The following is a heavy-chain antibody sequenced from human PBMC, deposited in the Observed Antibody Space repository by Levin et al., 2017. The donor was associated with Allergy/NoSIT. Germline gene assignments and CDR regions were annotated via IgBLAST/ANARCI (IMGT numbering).Heavy chain of an antibody. CDR2: ISSSSSYI. V-gene: IGHV3-21*01. Sequence: PGGSLRLSCAASGFTFSSYSMNWVRQAPGKGLEWVSSISSSSSYIYYADSVKGRFTISRDNAKNSLYLQMNSLRAEDTAVYYCARDRGAAAGRARDAFDIWGQGTMVTVSS. J-gene: IGHJ3*02. CDR3: ARDRGAAAGRARDAFDI. D-gene: IGHD6-13*01. CDR1: GFTFSSYS.